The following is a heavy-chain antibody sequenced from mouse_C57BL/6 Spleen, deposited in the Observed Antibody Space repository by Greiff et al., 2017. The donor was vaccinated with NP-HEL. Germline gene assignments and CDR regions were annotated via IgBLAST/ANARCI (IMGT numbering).Heavy chain of an antibody. J-gene: IGHJ3*01. D-gene: IGHD2-4*01. Sequence: EVQLQQSGPELVKPGASVKIPCKASGYTFTDYNMDWVKQSHGKSLEWIGDINPNNGGTIYNQKFKGKATLTVDKSSSTAYMELRSLTSEDTAVYYCARSGAIYYDYDGWFAYWGQGTLVTVSA. CDR2: INPNNGGT. CDR1: GYTFTDYN. V-gene: IGHV1-18*01. CDR3: ARSGAIYYDYDGWFAY.